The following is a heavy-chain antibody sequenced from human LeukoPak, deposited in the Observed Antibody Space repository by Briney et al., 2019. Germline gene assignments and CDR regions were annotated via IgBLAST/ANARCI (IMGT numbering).Heavy chain of an antibody. D-gene: IGHD6-19*01. J-gene: IGHJ6*03. Sequence: SETLSLTCTVSGVSISTYYWSWLRQPAGKGLEWIRRIYTGGNTDYNPSLESRVTVSIDTSKNQFSLNLYSVTAADTAVYFCARDQIAVAGSGGDYYYYYYMDVWGKGTTVTVSS. CDR1: GVSISTYY. V-gene: IGHV4-4*07. CDR3: ARDQIAVAGSGGDYYYYYYMDV. CDR2: IYTGGNT.